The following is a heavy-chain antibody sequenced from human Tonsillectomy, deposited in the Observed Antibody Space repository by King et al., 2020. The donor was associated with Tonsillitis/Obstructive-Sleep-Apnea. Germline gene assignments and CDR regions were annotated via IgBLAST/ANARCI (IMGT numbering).Heavy chain of an antibody. D-gene: IGHD4-17*01. CDR2: IYYSGNT. J-gene: IGHJ4*02. CDR3: ASGTTVKSFDY. V-gene: IGHV4-31*03. CDR1: GGSISSGGYY. Sequence: QLQESGPGLVKPSQTLSLTCTVSGGSISSGGYYWSWIRQHPGKGLEWIGCIYYSGNTYYNPSLKSRLTISVDTSKNQFSLKLSSVTPADTAVYYCASGTTVKSFDYWGQGTLVTVSS.